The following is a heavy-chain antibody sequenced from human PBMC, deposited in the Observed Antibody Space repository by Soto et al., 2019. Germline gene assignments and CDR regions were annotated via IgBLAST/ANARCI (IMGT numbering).Heavy chain of an antibody. J-gene: IGHJ4*02. CDR1: GFTFSDNW. V-gene: IGHV3-74*01. CDR2: ISGDASST. D-gene: IGHD7-27*01. Sequence: EVKVVESGGGLVQPGGSLRLSCAASGFTFSDNWMHWVRQPPGKGPVWVSRISGDASSTSYADSVKGRFTISRDSAKNTVYLQMDSLRVEDTAVYYCTRGGTRTTDWGHFDSWGQGTLVTVSS. CDR3: TRGGTRTTDWGHFDS.